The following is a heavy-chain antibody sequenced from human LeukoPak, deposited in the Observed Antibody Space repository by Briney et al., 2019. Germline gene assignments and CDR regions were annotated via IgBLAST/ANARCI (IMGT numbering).Heavy chain of an antibody. CDR2: ISYDGSNK. D-gene: IGHD6-13*01. V-gene: IGHV3-30*04. Sequence: GGSLRLSCAASGFTFSSYAMLWVRQAPGKGLEWVAVISYDGSNKYYADSVKGRFTISRDNSKNTLYLQMNSLRAEHTAVYYCARESIQYSSSWRSNWFDPWGQGTLVTVSS. CDR1: GFTFSSYA. J-gene: IGHJ5*02. CDR3: ARESIQYSSSWRSNWFDP.